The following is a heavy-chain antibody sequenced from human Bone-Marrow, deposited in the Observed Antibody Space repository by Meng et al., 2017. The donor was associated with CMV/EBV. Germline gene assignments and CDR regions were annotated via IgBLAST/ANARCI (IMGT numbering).Heavy chain of an antibody. CDR2: ISSIGSTI. D-gene: IGHD5-24*01. J-gene: IGHJ3*02. Sequence: GGSLRLSWGGFTSNYYEMNWVRQAPGKGVEWVSYISSIGSTIYYADSVKGRFTISRDNANNALYLQMNSRRAGDTAVYYCARMALPDAFDIWGQGTLVTVSS. CDR3: ARMALPDAFDI. V-gene: IGHV3-48*03. CDR1: FTSNYYE.